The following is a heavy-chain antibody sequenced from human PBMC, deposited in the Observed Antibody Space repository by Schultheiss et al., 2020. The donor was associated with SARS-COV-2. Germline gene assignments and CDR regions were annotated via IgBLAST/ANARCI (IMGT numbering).Heavy chain of an antibody. V-gene: IGHV4-61*08. J-gene: IGHJ4*02. CDR2: IYYSGST. CDR1: GGSISSGGYY. D-gene: IGHD6-19*01. Sequence: SQTLSLTCTVSGGSISSGGYYWSWIRQPPGKGLEWIGYIYYSGSTNYNPSLKSRVTISVDTSKNQFSLKLSSVTAADTAVYYCARAPSTWYSSGWYGGVDYWGQGTLVTVSS. CDR3: ARAPSTWYSSGWYGGVDY.